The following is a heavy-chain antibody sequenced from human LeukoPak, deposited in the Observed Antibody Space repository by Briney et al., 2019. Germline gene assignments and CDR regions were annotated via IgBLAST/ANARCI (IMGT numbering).Heavy chain of an antibody. CDR3: ARDMVAVAGTSAFDI. V-gene: IGHV1-2*06. D-gene: IGHD6-19*01. CDR1: GYTFTGYY. Sequence: ASVKVSCKASGYTFTGYYMHWVRQAPGQGLEWMGRINPNSGGTNYAQKFQGRVTMTRDTSISTACMELSRLRSDDTAVYYCARDMVAVAGTSAFDIWGQGTMVTVSS. J-gene: IGHJ3*02. CDR2: INPNSGGT.